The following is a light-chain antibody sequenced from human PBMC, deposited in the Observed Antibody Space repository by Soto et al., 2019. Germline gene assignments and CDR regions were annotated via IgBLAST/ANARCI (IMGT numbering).Light chain of an antibody. J-gene: IGKJ1*01. CDR3: QQYGSSPWT. CDR1: QSVSSSY. Sequence: IVLTQSPGTLSLSPGERTTLSCRASQSVSSSYLAWYQQKPGQAPRLLIYGASSRATGIPDRFSGSGSGTDFTLTISILEPEDIAVYYCQQYGSSPWTVGQGTKVEIK. V-gene: IGKV3-20*01. CDR2: GAS.